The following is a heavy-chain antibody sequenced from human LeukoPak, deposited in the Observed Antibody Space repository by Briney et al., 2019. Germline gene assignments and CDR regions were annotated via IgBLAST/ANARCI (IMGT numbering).Heavy chain of an antibody. V-gene: IGHV4-34*01. J-gene: IGHJ4*02. CDR3: AAKRGYSYGYSIRY. D-gene: IGHD5-18*01. CDR1: GGSFSGYY. Sequence: SETLSLTCAVYGGSFSGYYWSWIRQPPGKGLEWIGEINHSGSTNYNPSLKSRVTISVDTSKNQFSLKLSSVTAADTAVYYCAAKRGYSYGYSIRYWGQGTLVTVSS. CDR2: INHSGST.